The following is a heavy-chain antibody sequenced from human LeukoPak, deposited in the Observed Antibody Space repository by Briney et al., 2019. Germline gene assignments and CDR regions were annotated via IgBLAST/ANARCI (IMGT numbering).Heavy chain of an antibody. J-gene: IGHJ6*03. CDR1: GFTFNTYS. D-gene: IGHD1-14*01. CDR2: ITPNSGTT. Sequence: GGSLRLSCAASGFTFNTYSMNWVRQAPGKGLEWISYITPNSGTTYYADSVKGRFTISRDNARNSLFLQMNSLRAEDTAVYYCARDRGNQRGYYYYYMDVWGKGTTVTVSS. CDR3: ARDRGNQRGYYYYYMDV. V-gene: IGHV3-48*01.